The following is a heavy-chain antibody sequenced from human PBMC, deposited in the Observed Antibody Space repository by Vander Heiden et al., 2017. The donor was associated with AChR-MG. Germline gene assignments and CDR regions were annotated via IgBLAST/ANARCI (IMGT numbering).Heavy chain of an antibody. CDR3: AKDPRVRGYYYGMDV. D-gene: IGHD3-10*01. CDR2: ISGSGGST. Sequence: EVQLLESGGGLVQPGGSLRLPCAASGFIFSSYAMSWGRQAPGKGLEWVSAISGSGGSTYYADSVKGRFTISRDNSKNTLYLQMNSLRAEDAAVYYCAKDPRVRGYYYGMDVWGQGPTVTVSS. CDR1: GFIFSSYA. V-gene: IGHV3-23*01. J-gene: IGHJ6*02.